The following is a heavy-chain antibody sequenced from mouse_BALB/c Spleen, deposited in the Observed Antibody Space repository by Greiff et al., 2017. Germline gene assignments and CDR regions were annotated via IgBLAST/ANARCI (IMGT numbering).Heavy chain of an antibody. V-gene: IGHV5-12-1*01. J-gene: IGHJ2*01. Sequence: EVKLMESGGGLVKPGGSLKLSCAASGFAFSSYDMSWVRQTPEKRLEWVAYISSGGGSTYYPDTVKGRFTISRDNAKNTLYLQMSSLKSEDTAMYYCARHGAGSHFDYWGQGTTLTVSS. CDR3: ARHGAGSHFDY. CDR2: ISSGGGST. D-gene: IGHD1-1*01. CDR1: GFAFSSYD.